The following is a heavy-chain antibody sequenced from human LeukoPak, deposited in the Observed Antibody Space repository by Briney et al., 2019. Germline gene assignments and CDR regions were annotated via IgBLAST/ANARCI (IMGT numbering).Heavy chain of an antibody. CDR1: GFTFSSYA. J-gene: IGHJ3*02. Sequence: PGGSLRLSCAASGFTFSSYAMSWVRQAPGKGLEWVSAISGSGGSTYYADSVKGRFTISRDNSKNTLYLQMNSLRAEDTAVYYCAKDLRIAAAGTDASDIWGQGTMVTVSS. V-gene: IGHV3-23*01. CDR3: AKDLRIAAAGTDASDI. CDR2: ISGSGGST. D-gene: IGHD6-13*01.